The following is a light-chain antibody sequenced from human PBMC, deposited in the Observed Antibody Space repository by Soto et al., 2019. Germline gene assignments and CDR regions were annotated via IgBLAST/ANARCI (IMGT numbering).Light chain of an antibody. CDR3: QQRSDWPPIT. Sequence: TKSPDTLSLSPGERATLSCRASQNFGSNYLAWYQQKRGQAPRLLIYDASNRAAGVPYRFRGSGSGTDFTLTISSVEPEDFGVYYCQQRSDWPPITFGQGTRLVIK. J-gene: IGKJ5*01. CDR2: DAS. CDR1: QNFGSNY. V-gene: IGKV3D-20*02.